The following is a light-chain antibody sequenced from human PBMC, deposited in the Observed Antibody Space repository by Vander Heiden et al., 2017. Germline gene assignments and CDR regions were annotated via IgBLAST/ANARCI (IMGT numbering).Light chain of an antibody. J-gene: IGLJ1*01. CDR3: AVWDDSLSGRV. Sequence: QSVLTQPPSASGTPGQRVTISCSGSSSNIGSNYVYWYQQFPGTAPKVLIYRNNQRPSGVPDRVSGSKSGTSASLAISGLRSEDEADYYSAVWDDSLSGRVFGTGTKVTVL. V-gene: IGLV1-47*01. CDR2: RNN. CDR1: SSNIGSNY.